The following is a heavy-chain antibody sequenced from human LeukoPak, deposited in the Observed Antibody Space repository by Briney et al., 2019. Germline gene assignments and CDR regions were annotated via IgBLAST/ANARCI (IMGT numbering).Heavy chain of an antibody. J-gene: IGHJ4*02. CDR2: ISYDGSNK. CDR3: ARSSSSWYPDY. D-gene: IGHD6-13*01. Sequence: GGSLRLSCTASGFICSDYAMHWVRQAPGKGLEWVAVISYDGSNKYYADSVKGRFTISRDNSKNTLYLQMNSLRAEDTAVYYCARSSSSWYPDYWGQGTLVTVSS. V-gene: IGHV3-30-3*01. CDR1: GFICSDYA.